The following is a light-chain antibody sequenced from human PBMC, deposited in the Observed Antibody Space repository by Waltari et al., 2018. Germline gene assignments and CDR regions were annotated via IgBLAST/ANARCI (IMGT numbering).Light chain of an antibody. CDR3: AAWDDSLIGRV. CDR2: ANY. Sequence: QSVLTQPPSTSGTPGQTVTISCSGSSSNIGTNTVTWYQQFPGTAPKVLVFANYLRPSGVPNRFSASKSGTSASLVISGLQSEDEGDYFCAAWDDSLIGRVFGGGTTLTVL. CDR1: SSNIGTNT. V-gene: IGLV1-44*01. J-gene: IGLJ3*02.